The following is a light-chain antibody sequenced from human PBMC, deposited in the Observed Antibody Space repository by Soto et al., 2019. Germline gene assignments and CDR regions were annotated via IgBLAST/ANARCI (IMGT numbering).Light chain of an antibody. Sequence: DIQMTQSPSTLSASVGDRVTITCRASQSISSWLAWYQQNPGKAPKLLIYDASSLESGVPSRFSGSGSGTEFTLTISSLQPDDFATYYCQQYNSYSPLTFGQGTKVDIK. V-gene: IGKV1-5*01. CDR1: QSISSW. CDR3: QQYNSYSPLT. CDR2: DAS. J-gene: IGKJ1*01.